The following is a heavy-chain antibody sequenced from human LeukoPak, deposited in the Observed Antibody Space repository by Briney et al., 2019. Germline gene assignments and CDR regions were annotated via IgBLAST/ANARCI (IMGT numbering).Heavy chain of an antibody. J-gene: IGHJ5*02. Sequence: PSETLSLTCTVSGGSISGYYWSWIRQPPGKGLEWIGYIYYSGSSNYNPSLKSRVTMSVDTSKNHFSLKLSSVTAADTAVYYCAREDYGDYGGSDWLDPWGQGTLVTVSS. CDR2: IYYSGSS. CDR1: GGSISGYY. CDR3: AREDYGDYGGSDWLDP. V-gene: IGHV4-59*01. D-gene: IGHD4-17*01.